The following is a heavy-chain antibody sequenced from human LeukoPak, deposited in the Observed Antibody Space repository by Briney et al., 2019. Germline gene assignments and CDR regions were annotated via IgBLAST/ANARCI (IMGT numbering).Heavy chain of an antibody. J-gene: IGHJ4*02. CDR1: GGSISSGGYY. V-gene: IGHV4-31*03. CDR3: ATGTAMGDFDY. D-gene: IGHD5-18*01. Sequence: SETLSLTCTVSGGSISSGGYYWSWIRQHPGKGLEWIGYIYYSGSTYYNPSLKSRVTISVDTSKNQFSLKLSSVTAADTAVYYCATGTAMGDFDYWGQGTLVTVSS. CDR2: IYYSGST.